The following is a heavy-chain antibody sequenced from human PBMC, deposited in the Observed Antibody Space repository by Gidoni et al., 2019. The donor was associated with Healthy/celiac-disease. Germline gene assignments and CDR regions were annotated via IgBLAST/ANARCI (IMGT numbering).Heavy chain of an antibody. CDR1: GGSISSSNW. CDR3: ARDVEGDQGDAFDI. Sequence: QVQLQESGPGLVKPSGSLSLTCAVSGGSISSSNWWSLVRQPPGKGLALIGEIYHSGSTNYNPSLKSRVTIEVDKTKNQFSLKLSTVNAADTAVYYCARDVEGDQGDAFDIWGQGTMVTVSS. CDR2: IYHSGST. V-gene: IGHV4-4*02. J-gene: IGHJ3*02. D-gene: IGHD2-21*02.